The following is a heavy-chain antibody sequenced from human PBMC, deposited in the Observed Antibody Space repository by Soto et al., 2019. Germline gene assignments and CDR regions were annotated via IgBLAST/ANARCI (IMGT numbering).Heavy chain of an antibody. CDR2: ISSSGSTI. CDR3: ARSAAQYYYYDSSGSSHYFDY. D-gene: IGHD3-22*01. V-gene: IGHV3-11*01. J-gene: IGHJ4*02. Sequence: GGSLRLSCAASGFTFSDYYMSWIRQAPGKGLEWVSYISSSGSTIYYADSVKGRFTISRDNAKNSLYLQMNSLRAEDTAVYYCARSAAQYYYYDSSGSSHYFDYWGQGTLVTVSS. CDR1: GFTFSDYY.